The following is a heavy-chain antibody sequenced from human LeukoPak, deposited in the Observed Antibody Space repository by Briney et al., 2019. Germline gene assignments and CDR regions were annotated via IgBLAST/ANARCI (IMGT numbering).Heavy chain of an antibody. D-gene: IGHD3-3*01. CDR3: AKSVVGGEGAYYFDY. J-gene: IGHJ4*02. Sequence: GGSLRLSSTASGFAYDDYSIHWVRQTPQRGLEWVSLITWSGDSTYYADSVKGRFLISRDNSKNSVYLQMNSLMTEDSALYHCAKSVVGGEGAYYFDYWGQGTVVTVSS. CDR2: ITWSGDST. CDR1: GFAYDDYS. V-gene: IGHV3-43*01.